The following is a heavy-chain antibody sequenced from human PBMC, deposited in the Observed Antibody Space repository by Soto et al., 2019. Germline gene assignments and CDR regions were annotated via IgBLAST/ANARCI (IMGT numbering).Heavy chain of an antibody. V-gene: IGHV1-3*01. CDR2: INAGNGNT. D-gene: IGHD5-12*01. Sequence: ASLKLSCKASGYSFTSYAIHWVSQAPEQRLEWMGWINAGNGNTKYSQKFQGRVTITRDTSASTAYMELSSLRSEDTAVYYCARVMATMAYYYYGMDVWGQGTTVTAP. CDR1: GYSFTSYA. CDR3: ARVMATMAYYYYGMDV. J-gene: IGHJ6*02.